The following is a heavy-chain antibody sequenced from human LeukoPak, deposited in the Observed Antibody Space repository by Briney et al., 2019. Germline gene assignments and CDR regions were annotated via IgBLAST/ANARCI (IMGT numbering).Heavy chain of an antibody. CDR1: GFTSSAYA. CDR2: ISGSGGST. D-gene: IGHD6-19*01. J-gene: IGHJ4*02. CDR3: GKGGSSGDY. V-gene: IGHV3-23*01. Sequence: GGSLRLSCATSGFTSSAYAMNWVRQAPGKGLEWVSAISGSGGSTYYADSVKGRLNISRDNSKNTLYLQMNSLRAEDTAGYYCGKGGSSGDYWGQGTLVTVSS.